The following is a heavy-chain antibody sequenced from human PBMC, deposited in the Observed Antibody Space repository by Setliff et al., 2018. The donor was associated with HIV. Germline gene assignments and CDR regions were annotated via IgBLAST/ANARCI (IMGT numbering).Heavy chain of an antibody. CDR2: IYPADSDT. D-gene: IGHD1-1*01. CDR1: GYSFTNYW. J-gene: IGHJ6*03. Sequence: GESLKISCKGSGYSFTNYWIGWVRQVPGKGLEWMGIIYPADSDTRYSPSFQGQVTISADKSISTAYLQWSSLKASDTAMYYCTRHRRTVNNYYYMDVWGKGTTVTVSS. V-gene: IGHV5-51*01. CDR3: TRHRRTVNNYYYMDV.